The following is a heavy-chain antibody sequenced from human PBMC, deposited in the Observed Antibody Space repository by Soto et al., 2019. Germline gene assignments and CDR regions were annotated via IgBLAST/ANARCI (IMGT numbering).Heavy chain of an antibody. V-gene: IGHV3-23*01. CDR2: ISGSGGST. D-gene: IGHD5-18*01. J-gene: IGHJ4*02. CDR3: AKILLGYNYGGFDY. Sequence: EVQLLESGGGLVQPGGSLRLSCAASGFTFSSYAMSWVRQAPGKGLEWVSGISGSGGSTYYTDSVKGRFTISRDNSKNTLYLQMNSLRAEDTAVYYCAKILLGYNYGGFDYWGQGTLVTVSS. CDR1: GFTFSSYA.